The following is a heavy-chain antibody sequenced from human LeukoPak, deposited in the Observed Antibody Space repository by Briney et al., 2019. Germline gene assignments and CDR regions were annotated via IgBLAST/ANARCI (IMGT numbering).Heavy chain of an antibody. CDR3: ARDNYDVLTGETRAFDI. CDR1: GGSISSSSYY. V-gene: IGHV4-39*07. CDR2: IYYSGST. J-gene: IGHJ3*02. Sequence: SETLSLTCTVSGGSISSSSYYWGWIRQPPGKGLEWIGSIYYSGSTYYNPSLKSRVTIAVDTSKNQFSLKLSSVTAADTAVYYCARDNYDVLTGETRAFDIWGQGTMVTVSS. D-gene: IGHD3-9*01.